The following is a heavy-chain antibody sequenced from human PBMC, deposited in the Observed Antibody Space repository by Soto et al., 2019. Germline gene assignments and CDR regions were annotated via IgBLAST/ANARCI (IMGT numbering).Heavy chain of an antibody. CDR1: GGTFSSYA. Sequence: GASVKVSCKASGGTFSSYAISWVRQAPGQGLEWMGGIIPIFGTANYAQKFQGRVTITADESTSTAYMELSSLRSEDTAVYYCARDQSRVAYYYYYSGMDVWGQGTTVTVYS. CDR3: ARDQSRVAYYYYYSGMDV. V-gene: IGHV1-69*13. J-gene: IGHJ6*02. CDR2: IIPIFGTA.